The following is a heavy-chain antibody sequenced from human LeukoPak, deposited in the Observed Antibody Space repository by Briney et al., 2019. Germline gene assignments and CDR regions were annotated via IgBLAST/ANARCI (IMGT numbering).Heavy chain of an antibody. V-gene: IGHV1-2*04. J-gene: IGHJ4*02. CDR1: GYTFTGYY. D-gene: IGHD5-18*01. Sequence: ASVKVSCKASGYTFTGYYMHWVRQAPGQGLEWMGWINPNSGGTNYAQKFQGWVTMTRDTSISTAYMELSRLRSDDTAVYYCASAMDTAMATSFDYWGQGTLVTVSS. CDR3: ASAMDTAMATSFDY. CDR2: INPNSGGT.